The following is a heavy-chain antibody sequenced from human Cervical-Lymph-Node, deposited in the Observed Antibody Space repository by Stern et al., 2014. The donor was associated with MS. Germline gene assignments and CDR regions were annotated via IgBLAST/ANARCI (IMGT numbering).Heavy chain of an antibody. CDR1: GFTFDDHA. CDR2: ISWNSANV. Sequence: EQLVESGGGLVQPCRSLRLSFAASGFTFDDHAMHWVRQGPGKGLDWVSGISWNSANVAYPDSLKGRFTISRDNAKKSLYLQMNSLGAEDTALYYCVKDVDSSVAVSFDYWGHGTLVTVSS. CDR3: VKDVDSSVAVSFDY. J-gene: IGHJ4*01. V-gene: IGHV3-9*01. D-gene: IGHD6-6*01.